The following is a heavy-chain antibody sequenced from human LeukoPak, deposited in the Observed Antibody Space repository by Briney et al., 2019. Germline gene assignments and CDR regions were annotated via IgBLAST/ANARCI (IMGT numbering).Heavy chain of an antibody. V-gene: IGHV1-46*03. D-gene: IGHD1-26*01. CDR2: INPSGGST. J-gene: IGHJ4*02. CDR3: ATPGSGSYRYYFDS. CDR1: GYTFTSYY. Sequence: ASVKVSCKASGYTFTSYYMHWVRQAPGQGLEWMGIINPSGGSTSYAQKFQGRVTMTSDTSTSTVYMELSSLRSADSAVYACATPGSGSYRYYFDSWGQGNLVTVSS.